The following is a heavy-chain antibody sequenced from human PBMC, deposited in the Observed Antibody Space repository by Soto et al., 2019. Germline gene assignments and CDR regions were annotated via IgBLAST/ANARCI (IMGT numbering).Heavy chain of an antibody. Sequence: EVQLLESGGGLVQPGGSLRLSCAASGFTFSSYAMSWVRQAPGKGLEWVSVISGSGGRTYYEDSVKGRFTISRDNSKNTLYLQMNSLRAEDTAVYYCAASYSYDSSGRYFQHWGRGTLVTVSS. D-gene: IGHD3-22*01. CDR1: GFTFSSYA. J-gene: IGHJ1*01. V-gene: IGHV3-23*01. CDR3: AASYSYDSSGRYFQH. CDR2: ISGSGGRT.